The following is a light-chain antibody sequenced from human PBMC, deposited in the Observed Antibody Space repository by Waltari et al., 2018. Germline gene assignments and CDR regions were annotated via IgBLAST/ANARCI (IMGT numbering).Light chain of an antibody. CDR3: QHYVSLPAT. Sequence: EIVLTQSPGTLSLSPGERATLSCRASQSVTRSLAWYQQKPGQAPRLLIYGASSRATGIPDRFSGGGSGTDFSLTISRLEPEDFAMYYCQHYVSLPATFGLGTKVEIK. CDR2: GAS. J-gene: IGKJ1*01. V-gene: IGKV3-20*01. CDR1: QSVTRS.